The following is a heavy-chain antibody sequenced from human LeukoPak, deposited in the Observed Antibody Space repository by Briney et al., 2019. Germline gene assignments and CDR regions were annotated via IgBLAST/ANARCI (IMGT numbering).Heavy chain of an antibody. CDR1: GGSFSGYY. J-gene: IGHJ4*02. D-gene: IGHD5-18*01. CDR3: ARRSGYSYGSFDY. Sequence: SETLSLTCAVYGGSFSGYYWSWIRQPPGKGLEWIGEINHSGSTNYNPSLKSRVTISVHTSKNQFSLKLSSVTAADTAVYYCARRSGYSYGSFDYWGQGTLVTVSS. V-gene: IGHV4-34*01. CDR2: INHSGST.